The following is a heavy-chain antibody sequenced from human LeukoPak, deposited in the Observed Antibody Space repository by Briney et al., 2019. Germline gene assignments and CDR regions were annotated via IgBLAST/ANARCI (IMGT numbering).Heavy chain of an antibody. Sequence: ASVKVSCKASGYTFTSYYMHWVRQAPGQGLEWMGIINPSGGSTSYAQKLQGRVTMTRDTSTSTVYMELSSLRSEDTAVYYCARDQDGYSGYDSALFDYWGQGTLVTVSS. CDR1: GYTFTSYY. CDR3: ARDQDGYSGYDSALFDY. V-gene: IGHV1-46*01. J-gene: IGHJ4*02. CDR2: INPSGGST. D-gene: IGHD5-12*01.